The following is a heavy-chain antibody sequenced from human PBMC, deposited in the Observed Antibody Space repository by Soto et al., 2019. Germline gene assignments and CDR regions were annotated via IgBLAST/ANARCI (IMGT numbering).Heavy chain of an antibody. J-gene: IGHJ4*02. V-gene: IGHV1-18*01. CDR1: GYTFTSYG. Sequence: QVQLVQSGAEVKKPGASVKVSCKASGYTFTSYGISWVRQAPGQGLEWMGWISAYNGNTNFAQKLQGRVTMTTDTSTSTAYMELRSLRSDDTAVYYCARDPTIFGVVIPFDYWGQGTLVTVSS. CDR3: ARDPTIFGVVIPFDY. CDR2: ISAYNGNT. D-gene: IGHD3-3*01.